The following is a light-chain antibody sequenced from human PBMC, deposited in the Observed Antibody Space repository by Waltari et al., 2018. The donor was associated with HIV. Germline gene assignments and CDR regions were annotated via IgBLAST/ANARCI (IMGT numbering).Light chain of an antibody. J-gene: IGKJ1*01. CDR3: LQTFNTPWA. CDR1: QSITNH. CDR2: AAS. Sequence: DIQVTQPPSSLSAFVADRVTITCRASQSITNHISWYQWKPGKAPKLLIFAASCLQSGVPSRFSGSGSGTDFTFTISNLQPEDLATYYCLQTFNTPWAFGQGTKVEI. V-gene: IGKV1-39*01.